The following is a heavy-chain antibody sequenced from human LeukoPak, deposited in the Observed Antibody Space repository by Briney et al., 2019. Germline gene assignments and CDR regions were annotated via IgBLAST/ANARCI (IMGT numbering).Heavy chain of an antibody. CDR1: GFTFSSYE. CDR3: ARDRGQLAPTDY. J-gene: IGHJ4*02. D-gene: IGHD6-6*01. Sequence: PGGSLRLSCAASGFTFSSYEMNWVRQAPGKGLEWVSYISSSGSTIYYADSVKGRFTISRDNAKNSLYLQMNSLRAEDTAVYYCARDRGQLAPTDYWGQGTLVTVSS. CDR2: ISSSGSTI. V-gene: IGHV3-48*03.